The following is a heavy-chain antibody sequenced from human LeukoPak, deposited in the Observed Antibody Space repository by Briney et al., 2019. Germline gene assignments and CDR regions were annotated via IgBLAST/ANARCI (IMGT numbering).Heavy chain of an antibody. D-gene: IGHD3-16*01. V-gene: IGHV4-34*01. CDR3: ARGRYGPRLGN. J-gene: IGHJ4*02. CDR1: GASFSDSY. Sequence: TSSETLSLTCAVYGASFSDSYWSWIRQSPEKGLEWIGEINNSGSTGYNPSLNSRVIMSVDRSKNQFSLRLTSVTAADTAVYYCARGRYGPRLGNWGQGTLVTVSS. CDR2: INNSGST.